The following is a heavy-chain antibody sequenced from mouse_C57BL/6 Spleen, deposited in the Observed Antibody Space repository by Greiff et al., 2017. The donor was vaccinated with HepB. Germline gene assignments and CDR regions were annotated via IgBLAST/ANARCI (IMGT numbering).Heavy chain of an antibody. Sequence: EVQVVESGEGLVKPGGSLKLSCAASGFTFSSYAMSWVRQTPEKRLEWVAYISSGGDYIYYADTVKGRFTISRDNARNTLYLQMSSLKSEDTAMYYCTREGLRRDYYAMDYWGQGTSVTVSS. CDR1: GFTFSSYA. V-gene: IGHV5-9-1*02. D-gene: IGHD2-4*01. J-gene: IGHJ4*01. CDR2: ISSGGDYI. CDR3: TREGLRRDYYAMDY.